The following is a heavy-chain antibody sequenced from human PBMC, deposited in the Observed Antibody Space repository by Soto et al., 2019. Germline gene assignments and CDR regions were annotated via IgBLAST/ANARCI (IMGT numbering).Heavy chain of an antibody. D-gene: IGHD2-15*01. CDR1: GGSTSSSDFY. J-gene: IGHJ5*02. CDR2: MYYSGTT. CDR3: AVVDSTENWFDP. V-gene: IGHV4-39*01. Sequence: QLQLQESGPGLVKPSETLSLNCTVSGGSTSSSDFYWGWLRQTPGKGLEFIGSMYYSGTTYYNPSLKSRVTISVDTSKNQFPLKLISVTAADTAVYYCAVVDSTENWFDPWGEGALVTVSS.